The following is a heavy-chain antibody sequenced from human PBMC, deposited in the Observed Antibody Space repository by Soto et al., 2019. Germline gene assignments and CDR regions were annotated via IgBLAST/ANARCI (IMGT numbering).Heavy chain of an antibody. J-gene: IGHJ6*02. CDR1: GGSISIYY. Sequence: ETLSLTCTVSGGSISIYYWSWIRQPPGKGLEWIGYIYYSGSTNYNPSLKSRVTISVDTSKNQFSLKLSSVTAADTAVYYCARNGIVGAHYYYYYGMDVWGQGTTVTVSS. CDR2: IYYSGST. CDR3: ARNGIVGAHYYYYYGMDV. D-gene: IGHD1-26*01. V-gene: IGHV4-59*01.